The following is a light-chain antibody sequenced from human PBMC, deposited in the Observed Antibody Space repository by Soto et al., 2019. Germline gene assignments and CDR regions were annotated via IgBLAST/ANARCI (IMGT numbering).Light chain of an antibody. CDR2: DAS. V-gene: IGKV3-11*01. CDR3: QERSHWPVT. J-gene: IGKJ1*01. Sequence: EIVLTQSPATLSLSPGERATLSCRASQSISRYLAWYQQKPGQAPRLLIYDASNRATGIPARFSGSGSGTDFTLTISTLEPEDFAVYYCQERSHWPVTFGQGTKVEIK. CDR1: QSISRY.